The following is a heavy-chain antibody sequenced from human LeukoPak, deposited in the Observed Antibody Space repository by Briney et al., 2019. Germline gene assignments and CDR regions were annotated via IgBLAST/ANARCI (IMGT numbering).Heavy chain of an antibody. CDR2: IYYSGNS. D-gene: IGHD2-2*01. CDR1: GGSISSYY. CDR3: ARDLGYCSTASCYAWFDP. J-gene: IGHJ5*02. V-gene: IGHV4-59*01. Sequence: PSETLSLTCTVSGGSISSYYWSWIRQPPGKGLKWIGYIYYSGNSKYNPYLNSRVTISVDTSKHQFSLRLSSVTAADTAIYYCARDLGYCSTASCYAWFDPWGQGTLVTVSS.